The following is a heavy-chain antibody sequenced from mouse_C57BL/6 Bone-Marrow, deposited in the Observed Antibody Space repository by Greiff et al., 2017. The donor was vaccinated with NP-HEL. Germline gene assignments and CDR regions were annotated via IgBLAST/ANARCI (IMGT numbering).Heavy chain of an antibody. Sequence: VQLVESGAELVRPGASVTLSCKASGYTFTDYEMHWVKQTPVHGLEWIGAIDPETGGTAYNQKFKGKAILTADKSSSTAYMELRSLTSEDSAVYYCTGGYYPDYWGQGTTLTVSS. D-gene: IGHD2-3*01. J-gene: IGHJ2*01. CDR2: IDPETGGT. V-gene: IGHV1-15*01. CDR1: GYTFTDYE. CDR3: TGGYYPDY.